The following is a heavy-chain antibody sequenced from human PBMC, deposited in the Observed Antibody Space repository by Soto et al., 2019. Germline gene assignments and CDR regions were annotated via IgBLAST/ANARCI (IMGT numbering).Heavy chain of an antibody. D-gene: IGHD6-19*01. J-gene: IGHJ4*02. Sequence: PSETLSLTCTVSGGSISSYYWSWIRQPPGKGLEWIGYIYYSGSTNYNPSLKSRVTISVDTSKNQFSLKLSSVTAADTALYYCARQKRRQWLVFDYWGQGTLVTVSS. CDR3: ARQKRRQWLVFDY. CDR2: IYYSGST. V-gene: IGHV4-59*08. CDR1: GGSISSYY.